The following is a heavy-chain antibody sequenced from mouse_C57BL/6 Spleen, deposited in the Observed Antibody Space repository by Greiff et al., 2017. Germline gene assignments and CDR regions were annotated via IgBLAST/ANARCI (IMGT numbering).Heavy chain of an antibody. CDR1: EYAFPSHD. V-gene: IGHV5-2*01. Sequence: EVQLVEPGAGLVQPGASLKLSCESNEYAFPSHDMSWVRKTPGQRLELVAAINSYGGSTYYPHNMERRFTIARDNTKKTLYLQMSRLRSEDTALYYCARRSGSSSYWYFDVWGTGTTVTVSS. J-gene: IGHJ1*03. D-gene: IGHD1-1*01. CDR2: INSYGGST. CDR3: ARRSGSSSYWYFDV.